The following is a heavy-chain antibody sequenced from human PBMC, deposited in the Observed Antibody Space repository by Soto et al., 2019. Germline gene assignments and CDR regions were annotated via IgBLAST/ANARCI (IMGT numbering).Heavy chain of an antibody. CDR1: GYTFTSYY. CDR2: INPSGGST. CDR3: ARAESVRYCGGDCYWVSSASTVYYFDY. J-gene: IGHJ4*02. V-gene: IGHV1-46*01. Sequence: GASVKVSCKASGYTFTSYYMHWARQAPGQGLEWMGIINPSGGSTSYAQKFQGRVTMTRDTSTSTVYMELSSLRSEDTAVYYCARAESVRYCGGDCYWVSSASTVYYFDYWGQGTLVTV. D-gene: IGHD2-21*02.